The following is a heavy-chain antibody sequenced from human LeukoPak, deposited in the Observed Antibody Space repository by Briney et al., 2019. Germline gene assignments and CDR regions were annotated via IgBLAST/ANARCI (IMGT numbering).Heavy chain of an antibody. CDR2: IWYDGSNK. CDR3: AKVTPAAGTAYYFDY. D-gene: IGHD2-2*01. J-gene: IGHJ4*02. Sequence: GGSLRLSCAASRSTFSNYGMHWVRQTPGKGLEWVASIWYDGSNKYYAESVKGRFTISRDNSKNTLYLQMNSLRADDTAVYYCAKVTPAAGTAYYFDYWGQGTLVTVSS. V-gene: IGHV3-30*02. CDR1: RSTFSNYG.